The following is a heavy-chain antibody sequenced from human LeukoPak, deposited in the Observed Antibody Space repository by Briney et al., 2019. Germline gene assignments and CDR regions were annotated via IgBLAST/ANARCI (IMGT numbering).Heavy chain of an antibody. CDR3: AREGYDILTGLYYFDY. V-gene: IGHV3-66*01. D-gene: IGHD3-9*01. J-gene: IGHJ4*02. CDR1: GFTVSSNY. CDR2: IYSGGST. Sequence: GGSLRLSCAASGFTVSSNYMSWVRQAPGKGLEWVSVIYSGGSTYYADSVKGRFTISRDNSKNTLYLQMNSLRAEDTAVYYCAREGYDILTGLYYFDYWGQGTLVTVSS.